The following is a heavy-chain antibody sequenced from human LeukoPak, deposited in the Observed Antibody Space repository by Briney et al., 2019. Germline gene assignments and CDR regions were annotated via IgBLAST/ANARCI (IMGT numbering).Heavy chain of an antibody. V-gene: IGHV3-23*01. D-gene: IGHD6-13*01. CDR2: ISGSGGST. Sequence: GGSLRLSCAASGFTYSSYAMSWVRQAPGKGLEWVSAISGSGGSTYYADSVKGRFTISRDNAKNSLYLQMNSLRAEDTADYYCLGSNIAAVWGQGTLVTVSS. J-gene: IGHJ4*02. CDR1: GFTYSSYA. CDR3: LGSNIAAV.